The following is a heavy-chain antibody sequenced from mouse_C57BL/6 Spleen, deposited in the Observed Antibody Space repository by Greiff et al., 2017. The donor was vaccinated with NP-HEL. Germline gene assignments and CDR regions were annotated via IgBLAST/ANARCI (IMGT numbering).Heavy chain of an antibody. V-gene: IGHV7-3*01. Sequence: EVQLVESGGGLVQPGGSLSLSCAASGFTFTDYYMSWVRQPPGKALEWLGFIRNKANGYTTEYSASVKGRFTISRDNSQSILYLQMNALRAEDSATYYCARYGVKALFDDWGKGTTLTVAS. CDR1: GFTFTDYY. D-gene: IGHD1-3*01. CDR2: IRNKANGYTT. J-gene: IGHJ2*01. CDR3: ARYGVKALFDD.